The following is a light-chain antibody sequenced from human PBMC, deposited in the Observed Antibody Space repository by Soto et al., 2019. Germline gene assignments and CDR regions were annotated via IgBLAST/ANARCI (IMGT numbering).Light chain of an antibody. J-gene: IGKJ2*01. V-gene: IGKV1-39*01. Sequence: DIQMTQSPSSLSASVGDRVTISCRASQSDATFLNWYQHRPGKAPRLLIYGVSTLQSGVPSRFSGGGYVTDFTLTISSLQPEDFATYICQQSFGSPPTFGQGTKVEIK. CDR2: GVS. CDR1: QSDATF. CDR3: QQSFGSPPT.